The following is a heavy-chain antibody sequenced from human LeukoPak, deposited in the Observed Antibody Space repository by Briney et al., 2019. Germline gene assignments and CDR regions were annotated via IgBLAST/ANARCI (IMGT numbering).Heavy chain of an antibody. D-gene: IGHD5-12*01. V-gene: IGHV3-7*01. CDR1: GFTFSSYW. CDR3: ARARGGYDLDY. CDR2: IKQDGGEK. J-gene: IGHJ4*02. Sequence: GGSLRLSCAASGFTFSSYWMSWVRQAPGKGLEWVANIKQDGGEKYYVESVKGRFTISRDNVKNSLYLQMNSLRVEDAAVYYCARARGGYDLDYWGQGTLVTVSS.